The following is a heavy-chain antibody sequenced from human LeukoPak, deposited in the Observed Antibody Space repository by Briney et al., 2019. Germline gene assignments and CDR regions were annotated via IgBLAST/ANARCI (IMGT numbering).Heavy chain of an antibody. Sequence: SETLSLTCTVSGGSISSSSYYWGWIHQPPGKGLEWIGSIYYSGSTYYNPSLKSRVTISVDTSKNQFSLKLSSVTAADTAVYYCARLYPLWFGEPIPYYFDYWGQGTLVTVSS. CDR1: GGSISSSSYY. CDR3: ARLYPLWFGEPIPYYFDY. D-gene: IGHD3-10*01. CDR2: IYYSGST. J-gene: IGHJ4*02. V-gene: IGHV4-39*01.